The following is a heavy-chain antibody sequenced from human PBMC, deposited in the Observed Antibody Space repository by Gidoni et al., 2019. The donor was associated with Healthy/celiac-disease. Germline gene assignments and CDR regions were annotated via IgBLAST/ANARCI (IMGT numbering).Heavy chain of an antibody. V-gene: IGHV3-9*01. CDR3: AKDITDIMLLVAFDI. J-gene: IGHJ3*02. CDR2: ISWNSGSI. D-gene: IGHD2-8*01. Sequence: EVQLVESGGGLVQPGRSLRLSCAASGFTLADYAMPWVRQAPGKGREWVAGISWNSGSIGYADSVKGRFTISRDNAKNSLYLQMNSLRAEDTVLYYCAKDITDIMLLVAFDIWGQGTMVTVSS. CDR1: GFTLADYA.